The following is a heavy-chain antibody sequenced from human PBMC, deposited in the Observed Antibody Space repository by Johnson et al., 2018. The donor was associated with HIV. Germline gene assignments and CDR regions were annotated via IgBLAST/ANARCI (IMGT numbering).Heavy chain of an antibody. Sequence: VQLVESGGGVVRPGGSLRLSCAASGFTFDESAMTWVRQVPGKGLEWVSGINWNGAITGYAASVKGRFTISSDNAKNSLDLQMNSRRAEDTAWYFCAREVRVGATGAWVIAFDIWGQGTMVTVSS. CDR3: AREVRVGATGAWVIAFDI. J-gene: IGHJ3*02. CDR2: INWNGAIT. V-gene: IGHV3-20*04. D-gene: IGHD1-26*01. CDR1: GFTFDESA.